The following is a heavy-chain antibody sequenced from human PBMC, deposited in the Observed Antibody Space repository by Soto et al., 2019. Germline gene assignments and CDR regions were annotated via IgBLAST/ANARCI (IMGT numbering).Heavy chain of an antibody. CDR2: INHSGST. CDR3: ASLRSMVRGVITRYNWFDP. J-gene: IGHJ5*02. Sequence: ETLSLTCAVYGGSFSGYYWSWIRQPPGKGLEWIGEINHSGSTNYNPSLKSRVTISVDTSKNQFSLKLSSVTAADTAVYCCASLRSMVRGVITRYNWFDPWGQGTLVTVSS. CDR1: GGSFSGYY. V-gene: IGHV4-34*01. D-gene: IGHD3-10*01.